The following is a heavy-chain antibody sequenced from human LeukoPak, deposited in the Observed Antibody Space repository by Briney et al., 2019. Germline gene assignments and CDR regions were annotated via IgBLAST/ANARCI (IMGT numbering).Heavy chain of an antibody. V-gene: IGHV1-46*01. CDR3: ARNPGCSSTSCQFYYYYGMDV. CDR1: GYTFTSYY. CDR2: INPSGGST. Sequence: VSVKVSCKASGYTFTSYYMHWVRQAPGQGLEWMGIINPSGGSTSYAQKFQGRVTMTRDTSTSTVYMELSSLRSEDTAVYYCARNPGCSSTSCQFYYYYGMDVWGQGTTVTVSS. D-gene: IGHD2-2*01. J-gene: IGHJ6*02.